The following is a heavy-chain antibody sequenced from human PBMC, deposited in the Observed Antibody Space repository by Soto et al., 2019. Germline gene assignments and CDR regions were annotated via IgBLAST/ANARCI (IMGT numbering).Heavy chain of an antibody. Sequence: PSETLSLTCAVYGGSFSGYYWSWIRQPPGKGLEWIGEINHSGSTNYNPSLKSRVTISVDTSKNQFSLKLSSVTAADTAVYYCARRHYYDSSGYYYSFLDHFDYWGQGTLVTVS. D-gene: IGHD3-22*01. CDR2: INHSGST. CDR1: GGSFSGYY. V-gene: IGHV4-34*01. CDR3: ARRHYYDSSGYYYSFLDHFDY. J-gene: IGHJ4*02.